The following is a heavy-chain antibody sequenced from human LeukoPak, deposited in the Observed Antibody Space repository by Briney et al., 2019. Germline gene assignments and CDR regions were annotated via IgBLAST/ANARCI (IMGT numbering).Heavy chain of an antibody. CDR3: ARDQSFTVTTVEFNAFDI. CDR1: GGSISSYY. Sequence: SETLSLTCTVSGGSISSYYWSWIRQPAGNGLEWIGRIYTSGSTNYNPSLKSRVTMSVDTSKNQFSLKLSSVTAADTAVYYCARDQSFTVTTVEFNAFDIWGQGTMVTVSS. D-gene: IGHD4-17*01. V-gene: IGHV4-4*07. CDR2: IYTSGST. J-gene: IGHJ3*02.